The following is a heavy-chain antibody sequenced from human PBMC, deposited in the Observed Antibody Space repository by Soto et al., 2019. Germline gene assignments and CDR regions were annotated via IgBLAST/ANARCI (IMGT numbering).Heavy chain of an antibody. J-gene: IGHJ4*02. V-gene: IGHV3-11*01. Sequence: QVQLVESGGGLVKPGGSLRLSCAASGFTFSDDYMSWIRQAPGKGLEWVSYISTSGSIINYADSVKGRFTISRDNAKNSPYLQMHGLRAEDTAVYYCASVSAPPDFWGQGTLVTVSS. D-gene: IGHD2-15*01. CDR1: GFTFSDDY. CDR3: ASVSAPPDF. CDR2: ISTSGSII.